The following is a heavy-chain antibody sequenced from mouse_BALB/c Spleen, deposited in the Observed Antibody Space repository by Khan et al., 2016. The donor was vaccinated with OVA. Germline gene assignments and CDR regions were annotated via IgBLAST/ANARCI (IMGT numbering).Heavy chain of an antibody. Sequence: DVHLVESGGDLVQPGGSRKLSCVASGFTFSSFGMHWIRQAPEKGLEWVAYISGDSHTIYYADTVKGRFTISRDNPKNTLFLQMTSLRSEDMAMYYCTRSYFNGYYFDQWGQGTTLTVSS. CDR2: ISGDSHTI. CDR1: GFTFSSFG. CDR3: TRSYFNGYYFDQ. D-gene: IGHD1-1*01. V-gene: IGHV5-17*02. J-gene: IGHJ2*01.